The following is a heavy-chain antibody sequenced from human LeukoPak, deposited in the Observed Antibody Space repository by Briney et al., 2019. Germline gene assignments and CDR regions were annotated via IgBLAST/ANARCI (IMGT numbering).Heavy chain of an antibody. V-gene: IGHV1-69*05. CDR2: IIPIFGTA. CDR3: AGGSAAGNHHYYYMDV. J-gene: IGHJ6*03. Sequence: SVKVSCKASGDTFSSYAISWVRQAPGQGLEWMGGIIPIFGTANYAQKFQGRVTITTDESTSTDYMELSSLRSEDTAVYYCAGGSAAGNHHYYYMDVWGKGTTVTVSS. D-gene: IGHD6-13*01. CDR1: GDTFSSYA.